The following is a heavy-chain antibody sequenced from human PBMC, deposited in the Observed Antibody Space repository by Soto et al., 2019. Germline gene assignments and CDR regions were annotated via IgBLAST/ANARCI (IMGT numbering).Heavy chain of an antibody. J-gene: IGHJ4*02. CDR3: AKRASYGAKVKLFGS. Sequence: SVKVSCKASGGTFSSYAISWVRQAPGQGLEWMGGIIPIFGTANYAQKFQGRVTITADESTSTAYMELSSLRPEDTAIYYCAKRASYGAKVKLFGSWGQGTPVTVSS. V-gene: IGHV1-69*13. CDR2: IIPIFGTA. CDR1: GGTFSSYA. D-gene: IGHD3-3*01.